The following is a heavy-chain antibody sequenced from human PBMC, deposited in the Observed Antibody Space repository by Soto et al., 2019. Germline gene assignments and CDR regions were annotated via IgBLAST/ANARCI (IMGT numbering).Heavy chain of an antibody. CDR3: ARNLATGDY. V-gene: IGHV1-46*01. D-gene: IGHD1-1*01. CDR1: GYTFTSYY. Sequence: QVQLVQSGAEVKKPGASVKLSCKASGYTFTSYYIHWVRQAPGQGLEWMAIINPNGGSTNYAQKFQGRVTVTRDTSTSTVYMELTSLRSEDTAVYYCARNLATGDYCGQGTLVTVSS. J-gene: IGHJ4*02. CDR2: INPNGGST.